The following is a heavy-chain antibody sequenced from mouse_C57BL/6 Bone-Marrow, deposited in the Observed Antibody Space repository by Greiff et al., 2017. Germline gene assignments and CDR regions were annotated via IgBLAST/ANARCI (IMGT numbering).Heavy chain of an antibody. CDR2: ISDGGSYT. CDR3: ARPDYSFYDVDY. J-gene: IGHJ4*01. V-gene: IGHV5-4*03. Sequence: EVKLVESGAGLVKPGGSLKLSCAASGFTFSSYAMSWVRQTPEKRLEWVATISDGGSYTYYPDNVKGRFTISRDNATNKPYLQMSHLKSEDTAMYYCARPDYSFYDVDYWGRGTAVTVTS. D-gene: IGHD2-12*01. CDR1: GFTFSSYA.